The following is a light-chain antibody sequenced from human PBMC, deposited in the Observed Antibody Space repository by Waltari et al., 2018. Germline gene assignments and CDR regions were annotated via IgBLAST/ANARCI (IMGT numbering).Light chain of an antibody. CDR2: WTY. CDR3: QQYYSLPFT. V-gene: IGKV4-1*01. Sequence: DIVMTQSPDFLAVSLGEGTTINCKSSQSVLSTSNNKNYLAWYQQKPGQPPKLLIYWTYIRESGVPDRFTGSGSETDFTLTISSLQAEDVAVYYCQQYYSLPFTFGPGTKVDIK. CDR1: QSVLSTSNNKNY. J-gene: IGKJ3*01.